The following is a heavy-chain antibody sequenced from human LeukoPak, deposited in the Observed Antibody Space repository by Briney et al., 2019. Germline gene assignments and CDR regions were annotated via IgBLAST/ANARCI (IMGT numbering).Heavy chain of an antibody. D-gene: IGHD3-16*01. Sequence: GASVKVSCKASGYTFTSYDISWVRQATGQGLEWMGWMNPISGNTGYAQKFQGRVTITRNTSISTAYMELSILRSEDTAVYYCARGRNWGDLARAINYYYYYMDVWGKGTTVTVSS. J-gene: IGHJ6*03. CDR3: ARGRNWGDLARAINYYYYYMDV. CDR2: MNPISGNT. V-gene: IGHV1-8*03. CDR1: GYTFTSYD.